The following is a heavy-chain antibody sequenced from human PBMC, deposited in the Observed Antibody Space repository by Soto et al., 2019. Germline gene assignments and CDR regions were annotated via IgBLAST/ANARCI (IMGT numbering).Heavy chain of an antibody. Sequence: QLQLQESGPGLVKPSETLSLTCTVSGGSISSSSYYWGWIRQPPGKGLEWIGSIYYSGSTYYNPSLKSRVTISVDTSKNHFSPKLSSVTAADTAMYYCASQPIVVVTASYSYYYGMDVWGQGTTVTVSS. V-gene: IGHV4-39*02. CDR2: IYYSGST. D-gene: IGHD2-21*02. J-gene: IGHJ6*02. CDR3: ASQPIVVVTASYSYYYGMDV. CDR1: GGSISSSSYY.